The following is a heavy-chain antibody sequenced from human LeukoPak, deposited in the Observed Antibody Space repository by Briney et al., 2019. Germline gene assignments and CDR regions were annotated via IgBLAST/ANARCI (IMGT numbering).Heavy chain of an antibody. CDR3: AKRGSGPFFMDV. J-gene: IGHJ6*02. CDR2: ISGSDGST. CDR1: GFTFSSYA. Sequence: PGGSLRLSCAASGFTFSSYAMSWVRQAPGKGLEWVSTISGSDGSTYYADSVKGRFTISRDNSKNTLYLQMSSLRAEDTAVYYCAKRGSGPFFMDVWGQGTTVTVSS. V-gene: IGHV3-23*01. D-gene: IGHD3-10*01.